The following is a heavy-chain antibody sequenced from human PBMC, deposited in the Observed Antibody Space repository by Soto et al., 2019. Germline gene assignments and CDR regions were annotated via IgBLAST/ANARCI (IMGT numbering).Heavy chain of an antibody. CDR1: GFSFSSYS. Sequence: GGSLRLSCAASGFSFSSYSMNWVRQAPGKGLEWVSSISSSASHINYADSVKGRFTISRDNAKKSLYLQMNSLRAEDTAVYYCARGYTGYCSGGTCYWFDPWGQGTLVTVS. CDR3: ARGYTGYCSGGTCYWFDP. J-gene: IGHJ5*02. D-gene: IGHD2-15*01. CDR2: ISSSASHI. V-gene: IGHV3-21*01.